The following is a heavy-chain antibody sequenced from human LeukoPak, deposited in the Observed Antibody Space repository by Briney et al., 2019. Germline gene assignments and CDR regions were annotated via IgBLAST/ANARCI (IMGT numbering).Heavy chain of an antibody. CDR1: GFTFSSYA. V-gene: IGHV3-30*04. J-gene: IGHJ3*02. D-gene: IGHD4-17*01. CDR2: ISYDGSNK. Sequence: PGRSLRLSCAASGFTFSSYAMHWVRQAPGKGLEWVAVISYDGSNKYYADSVKGRFTISRDNSKNTLYLQMNSLRAEDTAVYYCARSNDYGDYGRGGNDAFDIWGQGTMVTVSS. CDR3: ARSNDYGDYGRGGNDAFDI.